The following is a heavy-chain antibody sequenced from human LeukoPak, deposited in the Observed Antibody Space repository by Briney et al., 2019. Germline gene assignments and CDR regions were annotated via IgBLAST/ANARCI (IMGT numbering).Heavy chain of an antibody. CDR3: ARDRRTYYYDSSGYYYAYNWFDP. CDR2: IYYSGST. D-gene: IGHD3-22*01. V-gene: IGHV4-31*03. J-gene: IGHJ5*02. Sequence: SETLSLTCTVSGGSISSGGYYWSWIRQHPGKGLEWIGYIYYSGSTYYNLSLKSRVTISVDTSKNQFSLKLSSVTAADTAVYYCARDRRTYYYDSSGYYYAYNWFDPWGQGTLVTVSS. CDR1: GGSISSGGYY.